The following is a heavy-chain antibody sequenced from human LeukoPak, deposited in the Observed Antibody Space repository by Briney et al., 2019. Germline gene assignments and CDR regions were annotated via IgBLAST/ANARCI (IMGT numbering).Heavy chain of an antibody. CDR2: IRHDGSIK. J-gene: IGHJ4*02. CDR3: AKDSLADIDY. Sequence: GGSLRLSCAASGVIFSTYGMYWVRQAPGKGLEWVAFIRHDGSIKNYADSVKGRSTISRDNSKNTLYLQMNSLRAEDTAVYYCAKDSLADIDYWGQGTLVTVSS. CDR1: GVIFSTYG. D-gene: IGHD3-16*01. V-gene: IGHV3-30*02.